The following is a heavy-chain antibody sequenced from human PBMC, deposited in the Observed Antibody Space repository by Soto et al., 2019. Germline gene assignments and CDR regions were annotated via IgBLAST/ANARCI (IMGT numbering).Heavy chain of an antibody. CDR2: ILYSGTT. Sequence: QLQLQESGPGLVKSSETLSLTCTVSGGSISKSNYFWGWIRQAPGKGLEWIASILYSGTTSYNSSLKSRVAISLDTSKNHFSLELNSVTAADTAVYYCARLGWGNGDSDYWGQGTLVTVSS. CDR1: GGSISKSNYF. V-gene: IGHV4-39*01. D-gene: IGHD2-21*01. J-gene: IGHJ4*02. CDR3: ARLGWGNGDSDY.